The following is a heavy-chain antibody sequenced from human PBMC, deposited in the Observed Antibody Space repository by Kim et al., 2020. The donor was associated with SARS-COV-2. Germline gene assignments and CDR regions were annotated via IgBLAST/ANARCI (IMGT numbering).Heavy chain of an antibody. V-gene: IGHV4-4*02. J-gene: IGHJ4*02. CDR1: GDSITRGNW. Sequence: SETLSLTCTVSGDSITRGNWWSWVRLAPGKGLEWIGEIHHSGRTNYNPSLRSRVSISVDKSKNQVSLILTSMTAADTAVYYCAREIGQLLVFDYWGQGT. CDR3: AREIGQLLVFDY. CDR2: IHHSGRT. D-gene: IGHD6-6*01.